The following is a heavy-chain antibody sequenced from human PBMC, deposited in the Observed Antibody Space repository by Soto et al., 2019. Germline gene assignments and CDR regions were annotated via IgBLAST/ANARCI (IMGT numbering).Heavy chain of an antibody. CDR3: ATLGRITIFGVVTDYYYCYMDV. CDR1: GYTFTSYD. Sequence: EASVKVSCKSSGYTFTSYDINCVRQATGQGLEWMGWMNPNSGNTGYAQKFQGRVTMTRNTSISTAYMELSSLRSEDTAVYYCATLGRITIFGVVTDYYYCYMDVWGKGTTVTVSS. V-gene: IGHV1-8*01. D-gene: IGHD3-3*01. CDR2: MNPNSGNT. J-gene: IGHJ6*03.